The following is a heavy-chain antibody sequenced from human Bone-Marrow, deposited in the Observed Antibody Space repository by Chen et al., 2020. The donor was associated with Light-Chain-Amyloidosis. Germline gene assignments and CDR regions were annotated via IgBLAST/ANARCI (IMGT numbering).Heavy chain of an antibody. V-gene: IGHV3-7*01. CDR1: GFTFDNFG. Sequence: EVQLVESGGGVARPGGSLRLSCAASGFTFDNFGMNWVRQGPGKGLEWVANIKQDGSEKYYVDSVKGRFTISRDNAKNSLYLQMNSLRAEDTAVYYCARGTYYYGSGSYNWFDPWGQGTLVTVSS. CDR3: ARGTYYYGSGSYNWFDP. J-gene: IGHJ5*02. CDR2: IKQDGSEK. D-gene: IGHD3-10*01.